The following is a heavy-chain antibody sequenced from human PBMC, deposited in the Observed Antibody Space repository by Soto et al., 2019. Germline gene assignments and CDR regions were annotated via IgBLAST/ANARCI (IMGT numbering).Heavy chain of an antibody. CDR1: GFTFSSYG. D-gene: IGHD5-12*01. CDR3: AKGYSGYDSCLDY. CDR2: ISYDGNNK. Sequence: QVQLVESGGGVVQPGRSLRLSCAASGFTFSSYGMHWVRQAPGKGLEWVAFISYDGNNKYYADSVKGRFTLSRDTSKNTLYLQMNSLRAEDTAVYYCAKGYSGYDSCLDYWGQGTLVTVSS. J-gene: IGHJ4*02. V-gene: IGHV3-30*18.